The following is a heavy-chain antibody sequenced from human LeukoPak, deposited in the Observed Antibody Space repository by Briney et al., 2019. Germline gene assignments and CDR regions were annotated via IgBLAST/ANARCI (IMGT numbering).Heavy chain of an antibody. CDR1: GYTLTELS. CDR3: ARDPEDIVATMREYYYYYMDV. V-gene: IGHV1-24*01. D-gene: IGHD5-12*01. J-gene: IGHJ6*03. Sequence: ASVKVSCKVSGYTLTELSMHWVRQAPGKGLEWMGGFDPEDGETIYAQKFQGRVTMTEDTSTDTAYMELSRLRSDDTAVYYCARDPEDIVATMREYYYYYMDVWGKGTTVTVSS. CDR2: FDPEDGET.